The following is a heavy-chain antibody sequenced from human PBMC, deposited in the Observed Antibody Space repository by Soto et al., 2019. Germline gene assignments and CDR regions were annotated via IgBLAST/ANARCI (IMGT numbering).Heavy chain of an antibody. J-gene: IGHJ4*02. V-gene: IGHV4-30-2*06. Sequence: PXETLSVPSTVSGGSMSYGGFAWSWIRQSPGKGLEWIGYISRLDNPYFHPSFKSRVTMSIDRSRNQFYLNLSSMTAADRAVYYCDRGAGYDPFDDWGQGVLVTVSS. CDR1: GGSMSYGGFA. CDR3: DRGAGYDPFDD. CDR2: ISRLDNP. D-gene: IGHD5-12*01.